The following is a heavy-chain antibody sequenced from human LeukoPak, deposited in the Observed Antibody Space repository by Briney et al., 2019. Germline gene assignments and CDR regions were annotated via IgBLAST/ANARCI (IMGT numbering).Heavy chain of an antibody. J-gene: IGHJ4*02. V-gene: IGHV1-69*04. CDR2: IIPILGIA. Sequence: SVEVSCKASGGTFSSYAISWVRQAPGQGLEWMGRIIPILGIANYAQKFQGRVTLTADKSTSTAYMELSSLRSEDTAVYYCARGGFLEWLLYGDFFDYWGQGTLVTVSS. D-gene: IGHD3-3*01. CDR1: GGTFSSYA. CDR3: ARGGFLEWLLYGDFFDY.